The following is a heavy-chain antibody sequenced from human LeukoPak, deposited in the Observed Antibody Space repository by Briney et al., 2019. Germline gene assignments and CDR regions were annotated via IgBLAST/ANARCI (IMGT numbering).Heavy chain of an antibody. CDR1: GYTFTSYA. CDR2: INAGNGNT. V-gene: IGHV1-3*01. Sequence: ASVKVSCKASGYTFTSYAMHWVRQAPGQRLEWMGWINAGNGNTKYSQKFQGRVTITRDTSASTAYMELSSLRPEDTAVYYCARCVLHYNWNHFDYRGQGTLVTVSS. D-gene: IGHD1-20*01. CDR3: ARCVLHYNWNHFDY. J-gene: IGHJ4*02.